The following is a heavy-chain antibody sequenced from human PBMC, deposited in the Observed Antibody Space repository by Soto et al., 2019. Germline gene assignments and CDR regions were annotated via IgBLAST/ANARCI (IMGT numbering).Heavy chain of an antibody. Sequence: SSVKVSCKASGYTFTSYYMHWVRQAPGQGLEWMGIINPSGGSTSYAQKFQGRVTMTRDTSTSTVYMELSSLRSEDTAVYYCARDLPQLEPHYYYYYYMDVWGKGTTVTVSS. D-gene: IGHD1-1*01. V-gene: IGHV1-46*03. CDR3: ARDLPQLEPHYYYYYYMDV. J-gene: IGHJ6*03. CDR2: INPSGGST. CDR1: GYTFTSYY.